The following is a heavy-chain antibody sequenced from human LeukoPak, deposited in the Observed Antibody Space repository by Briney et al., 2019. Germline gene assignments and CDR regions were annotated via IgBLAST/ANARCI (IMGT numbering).Heavy chain of an antibody. CDR3: ARDRRYSSGGTAFDI. CDR2: IFPSGGEI. J-gene: IGHJ3*02. CDR1: GFTFSTFA. Sequence: GGSLRLSCAASGFTFSTFAMIWVRQPPGKGLEWVSSIFPSGGEIHYADSVRGRFTISRDNSKSTLSLQMNSLRAEDTAVYYCARDRRYSSGGTAFDIWGQGTMVTVSS. V-gene: IGHV3-23*01. D-gene: IGHD6-19*01.